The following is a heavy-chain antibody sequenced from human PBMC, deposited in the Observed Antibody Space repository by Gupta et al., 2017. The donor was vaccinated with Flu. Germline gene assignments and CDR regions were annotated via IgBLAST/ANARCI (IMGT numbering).Heavy chain of an antibody. CDR2: INHSGST. CDR3: ARGVWVGSPRGYSYGRYYFDY. D-gene: IGHD5-18*01. V-gene: IGHV4-34*01. Sequence: QVQLQQWGAGLLKPSETLSLTCAVYGGSFSGYYWSWIRQPPGKGLEWIGEINHSGSTNYNPSLKSRVTISVDTSKNQFSLKLSSVTAADTAVYYCARGVWVGSPRGYSYGRYYFDYWGQGTLVTVSS. CDR1: GGSFSGYY. J-gene: IGHJ4*02.